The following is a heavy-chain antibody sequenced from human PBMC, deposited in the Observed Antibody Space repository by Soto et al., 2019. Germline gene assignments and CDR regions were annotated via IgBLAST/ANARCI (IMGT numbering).Heavy chain of an antibody. J-gene: IGHJ6*02. V-gene: IGHV4-39*01. CDR1: SVSMSSSPYY. D-gene: IGHD6-6*01. Sequence: SETLSLTCTVSSVSMSSSPYYWGWIRQPPGKGLEWIGSVYYRGSTYYNPSLKSPVTISVDTSKNQFSLKLSSVTAADTAAYYCARYFPSNSWTHYYFSGVDVWGQGTTVTVSS. CDR3: ARYFPSNSWTHYYFSGVDV. CDR2: VYYRGST.